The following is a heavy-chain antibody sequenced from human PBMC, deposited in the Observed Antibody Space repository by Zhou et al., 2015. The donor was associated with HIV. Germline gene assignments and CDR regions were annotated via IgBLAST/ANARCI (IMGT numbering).Heavy chain of an antibody. CDR2: ISYDGSSE. V-gene: IGHV3-30-3*01. Sequence: QVQLVESGGGVVQPGRSLRLSCADSGFTFSGYTIHWVRQAPGKGLEWVAVISYDGSSEYYADSVKGRFTISRDDSKNTLYLQMNSLRGEDAAIYYCARGLIGASVGHDYWGQGTLVTVSS. CDR1: GFTFSGYT. D-gene: IGHD7-27*01. CDR3: ARGLIGASVGHDY. J-gene: IGHJ4*02.